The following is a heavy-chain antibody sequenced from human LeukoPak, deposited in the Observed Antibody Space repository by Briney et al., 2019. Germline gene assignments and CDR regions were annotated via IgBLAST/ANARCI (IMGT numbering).Heavy chain of an antibody. CDR1: GASISSYY. CDR2: ISYTGST. D-gene: IGHD2-8*01. CDR3: AKYGVGSTYFDY. J-gene: IGHJ4*02. V-gene: IGHV4-59*01. Sequence: PSETLSLTCTVSGASISSYYRSWIRQTPGKGLEWIGYISYTGSTDYNPSFKSRVTVSADSSKNDFSLKLTSVTAADTAVYYCAKYGVGSTYFDYWGQGILVTVSS.